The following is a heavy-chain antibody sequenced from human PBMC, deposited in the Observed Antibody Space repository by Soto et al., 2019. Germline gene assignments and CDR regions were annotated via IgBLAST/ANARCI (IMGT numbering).Heavy chain of an antibody. CDR3: ANDCTNHTDEPYYFDY. CDR2: ISYDGSVK. V-gene: IGHV3-30*18. Sequence: QVHLVESGGGVVQPGRSLRLSCTASGFTFSYYGMHWVRQAPGRGLEWVTFISYDGSVKHYADYVKGRFIISRDNSKNTLDLEMYSLRPDDTAVYYCANDCTNHTDEPYYFDYWGQGTLVTVSS. J-gene: IGHJ4*02. CDR1: GFTFSYYG. D-gene: IGHD2-8*01.